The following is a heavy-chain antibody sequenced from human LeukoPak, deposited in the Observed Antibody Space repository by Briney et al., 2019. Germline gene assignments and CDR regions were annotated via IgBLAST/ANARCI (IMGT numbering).Heavy chain of an antibody. Sequence: SETLSLTCTVSGGSISGSSYYRGWIRQPPGKGLEWIGEIYHSGSTNYNPSLKSRVTISVDKSKNQFSLKLSSVTAADTAVYYCARDYYGSGSYYRNWGQGTLVTVSS. D-gene: IGHD3-10*01. CDR3: ARDYYGSGSYYRN. V-gene: IGHV4-39*07. J-gene: IGHJ4*02. CDR2: IYHSGST. CDR1: GGSISGSSYY.